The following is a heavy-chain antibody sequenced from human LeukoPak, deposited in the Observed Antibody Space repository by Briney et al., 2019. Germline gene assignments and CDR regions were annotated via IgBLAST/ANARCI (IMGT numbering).Heavy chain of an antibody. J-gene: IGHJ4*02. CDR3: ANSRCSTVVTSDY. CDR1: GFTFSRYG. D-gene: IGHD4-23*01. V-gene: IGHV3-23*01. CDR2: ISGSGGST. Sequence: GGSLRLSCAASGFTFSRYGMSWVRQAPGKGLEWVSAISGSGGSTYYADSVKGRFTISRDNSKNTLYLQMNSLRAEDTAVYYCANSRCSTVVTSDYRGRGTLVSVSS.